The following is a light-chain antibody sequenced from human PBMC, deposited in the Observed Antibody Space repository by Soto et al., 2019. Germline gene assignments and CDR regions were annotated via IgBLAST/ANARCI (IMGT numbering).Light chain of an antibody. CDR1: ESVRHY. V-gene: IGKV3-20*01. Sequence: EIVLTQSPATLSLSPGERATLSCRASESVRHYVAWYQQRPGQAPRLLIYAASSRATGIPDRFSGTGSGTDFTLTISRLEPEDFAVYYCQQYGRSPLTFGGGTKVDIK. J-gene: IGKJ4*01. CDR3: QQYGRSPLT. CDR2: AAS.